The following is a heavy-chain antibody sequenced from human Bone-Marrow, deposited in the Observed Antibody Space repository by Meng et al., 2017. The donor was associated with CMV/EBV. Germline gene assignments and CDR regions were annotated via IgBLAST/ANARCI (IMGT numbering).Heavy chain of an antibody. J-gene: IGHJ6*02. V-gene: IGHV3-74*01. D-gene: IGHD1-26*01. CDR1: GFTFSSYS. CDR3: ARGADFGSYRIYYYYGMDV. Sequence: GGSLRLSCAASGFTFSSYSMNWVRQAPGKGLEWVSRINSDGSSTSYADSVKGRFTISRDNAKNTLYLQMNSLRAEDTAVYYCARGADFGSYRIYYYYGMDVWGQGNTVTVSS. CDR2: INSDGSST.